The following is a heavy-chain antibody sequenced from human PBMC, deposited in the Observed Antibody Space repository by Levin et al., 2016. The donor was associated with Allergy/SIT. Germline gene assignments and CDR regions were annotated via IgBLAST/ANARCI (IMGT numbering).Heavy chain of an antibody. J-gene: IGHJ4*02. Sequence: SETLSLTCTVSGGSISSGSYYWSWIRQPAGKGLEWIGRIYTSGSTNYNPSLKSRVTISVDTSKNQFSLKLSSVTAADTAVYYCARMVAVAGTDWVDYWGQGTLVTVSS. CDR3: ARMVAVAGTDWVDY. CDR1: GGSISSGSYY. CDR2: IYTSGST. V-gene: IGHV4-61*02. D-gene: IGHD6-19*01.